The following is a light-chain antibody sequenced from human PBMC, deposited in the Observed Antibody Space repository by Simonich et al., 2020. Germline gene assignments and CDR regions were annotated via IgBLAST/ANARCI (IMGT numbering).Light chain of an antibody. Sequence: QSALTQPASVSGAPGQSITISCPGTSCDVGSYNLVSWYQQHPGKSPKLMIYEGSERPSGVSNRFSGSKSGNTASLTISGLQAEDEADYYCCSYAGSSTFVVFGGGTKLTVL. CDR3: CSYAGSSTFVV. V-gene: IGLV2-23*03. J-gene: IGLJ2*01. CDR2: EGS. CDR1: SCDVGSYNL.